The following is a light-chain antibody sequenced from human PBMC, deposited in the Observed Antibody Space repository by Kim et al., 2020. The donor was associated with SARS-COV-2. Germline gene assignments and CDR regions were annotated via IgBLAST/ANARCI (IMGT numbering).Light chain of an antibody. CDR1: NIGSKS. CDR2: YDS. CDR3: QVWDCSSDHPV. J-gene: IGLJ3*02. V-gene: IGLV3-21*04. Sequence: SYELTQPPSVSVAPGKTARITCGGNNIGSKSVHWYQQKPGQAPVLVIYYDSDRPSGIPERFSGSNSGNTATLTISRVEAGDEADYYCQVWDCSSDHPVFGVGTTLTV.